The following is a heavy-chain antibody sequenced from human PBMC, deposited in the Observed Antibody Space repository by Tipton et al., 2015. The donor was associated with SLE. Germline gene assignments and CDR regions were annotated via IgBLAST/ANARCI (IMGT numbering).Heavy chain of an antibody. J-gene: IGHJ3*02. CDR3: ARGSLYSSSWYEAFDI. D-gene: IGHD6-13*01. CDR1: GFTFSSYE. CDR2: ISSSGSTI. V-gene: IGHV3-48*03. Sequence: SLRLSCAASGFTFSSYEMNWVRQAPGKGLEWVSYISSSGSTIYYADSVKGRFTISRDNAKNSLYLQMNSLRAEDTAVYYCARGSLYSSSWYEAFDIWGQGTMVTVSS.